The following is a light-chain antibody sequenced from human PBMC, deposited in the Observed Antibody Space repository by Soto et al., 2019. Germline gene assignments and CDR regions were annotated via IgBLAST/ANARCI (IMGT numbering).Light chain of an antibody. CDR2: GAS. Sequence: EIVMTQSPATLSVSPGERATLSCRASQTVWSTLAWYQQRPGQAPRLLIYGASTRATGIPARFSGSGSVTASSLSICSLQSEDFAVYYCQQYNKWPLTFGGGTKVEIK. CDR3: QQYNKWPLT. J-gene: IGKJ4*01. V-gene: IGKV3-15*01. CDR1: QTVWST.